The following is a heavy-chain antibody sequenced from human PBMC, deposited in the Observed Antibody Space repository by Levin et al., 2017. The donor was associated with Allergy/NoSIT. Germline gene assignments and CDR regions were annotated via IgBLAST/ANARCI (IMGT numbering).Heavy chain of an antibody. V-gene: IGHV4-34*01. J-gene: IGHJ4*02. Sequence: PSETLSLTCAVYGGSFSGYYWSWIRQPPGKGLEWIGEINHSGSTNYNPSLKSRVTISVDTSKNQFSLKLSSVTAADTAVYYCARRMGTRSRPLLGLCFDYWGQGTLVTVSS. CDR3: ARRMGTRSRPLLGLCFDY. CDR1: GGSFSGYY. D-gene: IGHD2-2*01. CDR2: INHSGST.